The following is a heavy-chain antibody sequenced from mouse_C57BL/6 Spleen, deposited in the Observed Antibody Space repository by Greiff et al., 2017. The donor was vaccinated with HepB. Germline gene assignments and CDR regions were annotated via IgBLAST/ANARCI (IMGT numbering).Heavy chain of an antibody. V-gene: IGHV1-20*01. J-gene: IGHJ2*01. CDR2: INPYNGDT. D-gene: IGHD3-2*02. Sequence: EVKLQESGPELVKPGDSVKISCKASGYSFTGYFMNWVMQSHGKSLEWIGRINPYNGDTFYNQKFKGKATLTVDKSSSTAHMELRSLTSEDSAVYYCARERGSAGYYFDYWGQGTTLTVSS. CDR1: GYSFTGYF. CDR3: ARERGSAGYYFDY.